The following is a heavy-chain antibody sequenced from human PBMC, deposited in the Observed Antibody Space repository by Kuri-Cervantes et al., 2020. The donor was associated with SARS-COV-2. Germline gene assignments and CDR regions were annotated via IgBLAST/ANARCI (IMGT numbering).Heavy chain of an antibody. J-gene: IGHJ3*02. CDR1: GGSISSGYY. V-gene: IGHV4-38-2*02. CDR3: ARRGAGSSSAAFDI. CDR2: IYRSGST. D-gene: IGHD6-6*01. Sequence: SETLSLTCTVSGGSISSGYYWGWIRQPPGKGLEWIAIIYRSGSTYYNPSLKSRVTISLDTSKNQFSLKLSSVTAADTAVYYCARRGAGSSSAAFDIWGLGTMVTVSS.